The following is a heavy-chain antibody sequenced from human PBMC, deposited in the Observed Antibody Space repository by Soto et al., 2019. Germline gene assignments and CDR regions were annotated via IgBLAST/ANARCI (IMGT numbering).Heavy chain of an antibody. D-gene: IGHD3-10*01. CDR2: IRSKANSYAT. CDR3: TRQSGSGEN. Sequence: EVQLVESGGGLVQPGGSLKLSCAASGFTFSGSAMHWVRQASGKGLEWVGRIRSKANSYATAYAASVKGRFTIPRDDSKNTAYLQMNSLKTEDTAVYYCTRQSGSGENWGQGTLVTVSS. J-gene: IGHJ4*02. V-gene: IGHV3-73*02. CDR1: GFTFSGSA.